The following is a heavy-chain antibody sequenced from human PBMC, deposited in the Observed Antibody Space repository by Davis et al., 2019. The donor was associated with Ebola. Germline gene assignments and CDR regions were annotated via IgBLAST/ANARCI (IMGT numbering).Heavy chain of an antibody. CDR1: GFVFSSYV. J-gene: IGHJ4*02. CDR2: IGKSGDMI. V-gene: IGHV3-48*03. Sequence: GGSLRLSCAASGFVFSSYVMSWVRQAPGKGLEWVSHIGKSGDMIRYADSVKGRFTISRDNAKNSLHLQMTSLRAEDTAVYFCARTADFDYWGQGTLVTVSS. CDR3: ARTADFDY. D-gene: IGHD6-13*01.